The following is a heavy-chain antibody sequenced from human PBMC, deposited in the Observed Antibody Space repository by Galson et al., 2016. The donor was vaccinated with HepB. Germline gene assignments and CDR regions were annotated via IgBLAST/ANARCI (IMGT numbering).Heavy chain of an antibody. D-gene: IGHD4-17*01. V-gene: IGHV4-34*01. CDR2: INHSGST. Sequence: LSLTCAVYGGSFSGYYWSWIRQPPGKGLEWIGEINHSGSTNYNPSLKSRVTISVVTSKNQFSLKLSSVTAADTAVYYCARGDNPDYGDYASAYYYMDVWGKGTTVTVSS. CDR1: GGSFSGYY. J-gene: IGHJ6*03. CDR3: ARGDNPDYGDYASAYYYMDV.